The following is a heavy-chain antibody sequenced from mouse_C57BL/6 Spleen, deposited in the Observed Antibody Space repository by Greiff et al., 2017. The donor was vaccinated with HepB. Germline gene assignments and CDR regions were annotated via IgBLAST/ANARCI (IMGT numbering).Heavy chain of an antibody. CDR2: ISYDGSN. CDR1: GYSITSGYY. CDR3: ARGGPTAAMDY. J-gene: IGHJ4*01. Sequence: EVKLVESGPGLVKPSQSLSLTCSVTGYSITSGYYWNWIRQFPGNKLEWMGYISYDGSNHYNPSLKNRISITRDTSKNQFFLKLNSVTTEDTATYYCARGGPTAAMDYWGQGTSVTVSS. D-gene: IGHD1-2*01. V-gene: IGHV3-6*01.